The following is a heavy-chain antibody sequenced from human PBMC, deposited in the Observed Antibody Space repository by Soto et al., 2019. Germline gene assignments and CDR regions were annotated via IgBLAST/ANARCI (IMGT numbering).Heavy chain of an antibody. CDR1: GGSISSSNW. CDR2: IYHSGST. J-gene: IGHJ4*02. D-gene: IGHD2-8*02. V-gene: IGHV4-4*02. CDR3: ARDKITGLFDY. Sequence: SETLSLTCAVSGGSISSSNWWSWVRQPPGKGLEWIGEIYHSGSTYYNPSLKSRVTISVDTSKNQFSLKLTSVTAADTAVYYCARDKITGLFDYWGQGTLVTVSS.